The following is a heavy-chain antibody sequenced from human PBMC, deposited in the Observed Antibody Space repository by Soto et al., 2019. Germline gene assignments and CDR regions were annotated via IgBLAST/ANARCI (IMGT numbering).Heavy chain of an antibody. J-gene: IGHJ4*02. D-gene: IGHD5-12*01. CDR2: INPNSGGT. Sequence: ASVKVSCKASGYTFTGYYMHWVRQAPGQGLEWMGWINPNSGGTNYAQKFQGRVTMTRDTSISTAYMELSRLRSDDTAVYYCARVSTVEMATIWRRWDYFDYWGQGTLVTVS. CDR3: ARVSTVEMATIWRRWDYFDY. V-gene: IGHV1-2*02. CDR1: GYTFTGYY.